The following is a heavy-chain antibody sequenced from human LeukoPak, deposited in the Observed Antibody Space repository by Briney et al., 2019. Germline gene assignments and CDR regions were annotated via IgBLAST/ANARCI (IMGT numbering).Heavy chain of an antibody. CDR2: IYGDGSST. CDR1: GFTFSCCW. CDR3: ARGGSYGSGDH. D-gene: IGHD3-10*01. Sequence: PGGSLRLSCAASGFTFSCCWMYWVRHAPGKGLVWVSRIYGDGSSTNYADSVKGRFTISRDNVKNTVYLQMNSLRAEDTAVYYCARGGSYGSGDHWGQGTLVTVSS. V-gene: IGHV3-74*01. J-gene: IGHJ4*02.